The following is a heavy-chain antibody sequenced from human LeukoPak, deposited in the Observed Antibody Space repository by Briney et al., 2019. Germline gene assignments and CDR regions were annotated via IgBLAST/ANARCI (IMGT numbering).Heavy chain of an antibody. Sequence: GGSLRLSCAASGFTFGLYSMTWVRQAPGKGLEWVSLIDSNSNFMNYADSVKGRFTISRDNAKKSLYLQMNSLRAEDTAVYYCARASCGGGTCYDSRGWFDPWGQGTLVTVSS. CDR1: GFTFGLYS. V-gene: IGHV3-21*01. D-gene: IGHD2-15*01. CDR2: IDSNSNFM. CDR3: ARASCGGGTCYDSRGWFDP. J-gene: IGHJ5*02.